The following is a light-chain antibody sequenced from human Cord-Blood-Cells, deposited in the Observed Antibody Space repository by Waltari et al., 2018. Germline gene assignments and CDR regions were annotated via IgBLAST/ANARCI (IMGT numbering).Light chain of an antibody. CDR1: SSDVGGYNY. V-gene: IGLV2-14*01. Sequence: QSALTQPAPVSGSPGQSIPISCTGPSSDVGGYNYVSWYQQHPGKAPKLMIYDVSNRPSGVSNRFSGSKSGNTASLTISGLQAEDEADYYCSSYTSSSTVVFGGGTKLTVL. CDR2: DVS. CDR3: SSYTSSSTVV. J-gene: IGLJ2*01.